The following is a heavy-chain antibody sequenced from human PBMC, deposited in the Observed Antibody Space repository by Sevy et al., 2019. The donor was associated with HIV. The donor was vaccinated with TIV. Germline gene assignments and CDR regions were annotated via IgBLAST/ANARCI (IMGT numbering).Heavy chain of an antibody. J-gene: IGHJ4*02. D-gene: IGHD3-9*01. CDR2: FDPEDGET. CDR3: ATTEVYDILTGPGGYYFDY. Sequence: ASVKVSCKVSGYTLTELSMHWVRQAPGKGLEWMGGFDPEDGETIYAQKFQGRVTMTEDTSTDTAYVELSSLRSEDTAVYYCATTEVYDILTGPGGYYFDYWGQGTLVTVSS. CDR1: GYTLTELS. V-gene: IGHV1-24*01.